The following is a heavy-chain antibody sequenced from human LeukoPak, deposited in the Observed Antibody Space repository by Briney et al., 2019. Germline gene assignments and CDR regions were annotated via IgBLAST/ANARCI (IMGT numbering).Heavy chain of an antibody. D-gene: IGHD6-19*01. J-gene: IGHJ4*02. CDR3: AKGRYSSGWYYFDY. CDR1: GFTFSSYG. CDR2: ISYDGSNK. V-gene: IGHV3-30*18. Sequence: PGGSLRLSCAASGFTFSSYGMHWVRRAPGKGLEWVAVISYDGSNKYYADSVKGRFTISRDNSKNTLYLQMNSLRAEDTAVYYCAKGRYSSGWYYFDYWGQGTLVTVSS.